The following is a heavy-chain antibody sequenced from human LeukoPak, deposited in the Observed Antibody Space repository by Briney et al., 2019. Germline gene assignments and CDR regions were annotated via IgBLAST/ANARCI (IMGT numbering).Heavy chain of an antibody. Sequence: SETLSLTCAVYGGSFSGYYWSWIRQPPGKGLEWIGEINHSGSTNYNPSLKSRVTISVDTSKNQFSLKLSSVTAADTAVYYCARNYYDSSGYSNWYFDLWGRGTLVTVSS. CDR2: INHSGST. D-gene: IGHD3-22*01. J-gene: IGHJ2*01. CDR1: GGSFSGYY. V-gene: IGHV4-34*01. CDR3: ARNYYDSSGYSNWYFDL.